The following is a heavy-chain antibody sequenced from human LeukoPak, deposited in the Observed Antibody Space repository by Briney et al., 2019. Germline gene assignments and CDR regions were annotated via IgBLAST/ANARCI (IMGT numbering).Heavy chain of an antibody. CDR1: GFTFRSYS. Sequence: AGGSLRLSCAASGFTFRSYSMNWVRQAPGKGLEWVSYISSTSSTFHYADSVRGRFTISRDNAKNSLYLEMNRLRDDDTAVYYCARIWFGGTSFDNWGQGTLVTVSS. CDR3: ARIWFGGTSFDN. V-gene: IGHV3-48*02. CDR2: ISSTSSTF. J-gene: IGHJ4*02. D-gene: IGHD3-10*01.